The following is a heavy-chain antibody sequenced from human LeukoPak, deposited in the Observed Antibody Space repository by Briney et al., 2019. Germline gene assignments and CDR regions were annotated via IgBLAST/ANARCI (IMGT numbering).Heavy chain of an antibody. Sequence: ASVKVSCKASGGTFSSYAISWVRQAPGQGLEWMGRIIPILGIANYAQKFQGRVTITADKSTSTAYMELSSLRSEDTAVYYCARDLYCSGGSCYEYFDYWGQGTLVTVSS. D-gene: IGHD2-15*01. J-gene: IGHJ4*02. V-gene: IGHV1-69*04. CDR2: IIPILGIA. CDR3: ARDLYCSGGSCYEYFDY. CDR1: GGTFSSYA.